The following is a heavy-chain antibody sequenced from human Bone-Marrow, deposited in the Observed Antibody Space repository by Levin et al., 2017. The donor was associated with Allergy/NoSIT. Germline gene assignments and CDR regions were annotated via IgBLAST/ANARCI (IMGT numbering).Heavy chain of an antibody. CDR1: GFTFSSYG. Sequence: PGGSLRLSCAASGFTFSSYGMHWVRQAPGKGLEWVAVISYDGSNKYYADSVKGRFTISRDNSKNTLYLQMNSLRAEDTAVYYCAKDRWDGSSSGREYYYYYGMDVWGQGTTVTVSS. CDR2: ISYDGSNK. D-gene: IGHD6-6*01. CDR3: AKDRWDGSSSGREYYYYYGMDV. V-gene: IGHV3-30*18. J-gene: IGHJ6*02.